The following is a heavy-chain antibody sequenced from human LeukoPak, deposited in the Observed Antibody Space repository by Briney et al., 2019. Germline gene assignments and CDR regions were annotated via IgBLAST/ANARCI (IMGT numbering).Heavy chain of an antibody. Sequence: GGSLRLSCAASGFTFSSYDMHWVRQATGKGLEWDSAIGTAGDTFYPGSVQGRFTISRENAKNSLYLQMNSLRAEDTAVYYCARDRRSTYYYYYYGMDVWGQGTTVTVSS. CDR1: GFTFSSYD. J-gene: IGHJ6*02. D-gene: IGHD2-2*01. CDR2: IGTAGDT. CDR3: ARDRRSTYYYYYYGMDV. V-gene: IGHV3-13*01.